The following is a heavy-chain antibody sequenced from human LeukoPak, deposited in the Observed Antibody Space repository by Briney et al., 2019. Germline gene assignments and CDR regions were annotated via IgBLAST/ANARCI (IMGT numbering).Heavy chain of an antibody. Sequence: SVKVSCKASGGTFSSYAISWVRQAPGQGLEWMGGIIPIFGTANYAQKFQGRVTITADKSTSTAYMELSSLRSEDTAVYYCATHMGYCSGGSCYVGGAYYYYYYMDVWGKGTTVTVSS. V-gene: IGHV1-69*06. CDR3: ATHMGYCSGGSCYVGGAYYYYYYMDV. D-gene: IGHD2-15*01. CDR2: IIPIFGTA. CDR1: GGTFSSYA. J-gene: IGHJ6*03.